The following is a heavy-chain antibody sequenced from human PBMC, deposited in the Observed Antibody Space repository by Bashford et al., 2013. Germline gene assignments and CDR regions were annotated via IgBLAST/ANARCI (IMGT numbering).Heavy chain of an antibody. J-gene: IGHJ4*02. Sequence: GGSLRLSCAASGFTFRSYAIHWVRQAPGKGLEWVALVSHDGNDKYYAESVQGRFSVSRDNSRNTQYLQIFSLRPEDTAVYYCVRDINDRDDYWGQGTLVTVSS. CDR3: VRDINDRDDY. CDR1: GFTFRSYA. CDR2: VSHDGNDK. V-gene: IGHV3-30*03. D-gene: IGHD1-14*01.